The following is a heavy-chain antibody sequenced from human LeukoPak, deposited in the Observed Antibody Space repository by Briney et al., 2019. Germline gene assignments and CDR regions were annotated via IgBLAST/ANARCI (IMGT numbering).Heavy chain of an antibody. J-gene: IGHJ4*02. CDR2: IKSDGSEI. V-gene: IGHV3-7*01. CDR3: ARYCTFRTCSATNFDA. Sequence: GGSLRLSCAASGMSFRSHWMTWVRQTTGKGLQWLATIKSDGSEIYYLDSVKGRFTISRDNAKNSLYLQMNSLRADDSAVYYCARYCTFRTCSATNFDAWGQGTLVTVSS. CDR1: GMSFRSHW. D-gene: IGHD2-8*01.